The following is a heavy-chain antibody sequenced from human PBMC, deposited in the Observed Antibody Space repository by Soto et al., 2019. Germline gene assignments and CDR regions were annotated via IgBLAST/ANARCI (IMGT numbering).Heavy chain of an antibody. V-gene: IGHV1-2*04. CDR3: ARELGAAAGLEGYYFDY. CDR1: GYTFTGYY. D-gene: IGHD6-13*01. J-gene: IGHJ4*02. CDR2: INPNSGGT. Sequence: GASVKVSCKASGYTFTGYYMHWVRQAPGQGLGWMGWINPNSGGTNYAQKFQGWVTMTRDTSISTAYMELSRLRSDDTAVYYCARELGAAAGLEGYYFDYWGQGTLVTVSS.